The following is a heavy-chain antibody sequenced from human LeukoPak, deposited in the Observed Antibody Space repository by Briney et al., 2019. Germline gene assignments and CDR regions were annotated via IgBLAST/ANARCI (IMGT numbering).Heavy chain of an antibody. CDR1: GLSFSGSA. Sequence: PGGSLRLSCAASGLSFSGSAMHWVRQASGRGLEWLGRIRSKANSYVTAYAASVNGRFIISRDNSKNTLYLQMNSLRAEDTAVYYCAYNYYDSVRWFDPWGQGTLVTVSS. CDR3: AYNYYDSVRWFDP. D-gene: IGHD3-22*01. V-gene: IGHV3-73*01. J-gene: IGHJ5*02. CDR2: IRSKANSYVT.